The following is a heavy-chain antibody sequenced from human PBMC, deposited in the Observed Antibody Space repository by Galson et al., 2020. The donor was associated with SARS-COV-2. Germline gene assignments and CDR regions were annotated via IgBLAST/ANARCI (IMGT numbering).Heavy chain of an antibody. D-gene: IGHD1-26*01. V-gene: IGHV3-13*01. CDR1: GFTFSDYY. CDR3: ARAGEGGSYYYYYGMDV. CDR2: IGTAGDT. J-gene: IGHJ6*02. Sequence: GGSLRLSCAASGFTFSDYYMSWIRQATGKGLEWVSAIGTAGDTYYPGSVKGRFTISRENAKNSLYLQMNSLRAGDTAVYYCARAGEGGSYYYYYGMDVWGQGTTVTVSS.